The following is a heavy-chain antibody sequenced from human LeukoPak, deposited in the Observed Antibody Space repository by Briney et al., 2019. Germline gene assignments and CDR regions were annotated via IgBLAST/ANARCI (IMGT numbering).Heavy chain of an antibody. V-gene: IGHV1-2*02. CDR1: GYTFTGYY. Sequence: ASVKVSCKASGYTFTGYYMHWVRQAPGQGLEWMGWINPNSGGTNYAQKFQGRVTMTRDTSISTAYMELSRLRSDDTAVYYCARRPPHSLISLDYWGQGTLVTVSS. CDR3: ARRPPHSLISLDY. J-gene: IGHJ4*02. D-gene: IGHD6-6*01. CDR2: INPNSGGT.